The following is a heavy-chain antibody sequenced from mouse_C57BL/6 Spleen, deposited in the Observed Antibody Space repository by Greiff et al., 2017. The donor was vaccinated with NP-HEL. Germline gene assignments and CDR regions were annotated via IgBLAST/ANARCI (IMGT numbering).Heavy chain of an antibody. CDR1: GYTFTSYW. CDR3: ARGGYGKGYFDV. D-gene: IGHD2-10*02. Sequence: QVQLQQPGAELVKPGASVKLSCKASGYTFTSYWMQWVKQRPGQGLEWIGEIDPSDSYTNYNHKFKGKATLTVDTSSSTAYMQLSSLTSEDAAVYYCARGGYGKGYFDVWGKGTTVTVSS. CDR2: IDPSDSYT. J-gene: IGHJ1*03. V-gene: IGHV1-50*01.